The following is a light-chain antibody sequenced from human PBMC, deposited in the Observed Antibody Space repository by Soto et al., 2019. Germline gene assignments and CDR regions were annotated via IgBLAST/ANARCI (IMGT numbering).Light chain of an antibody. CDR3: QQYAASPRT. CDR2: GAS. V-gene: IGKV3-20*01. CDR1: QSVSNNY. Sequence: EVVLTQSPGTLSLSPRERATLSCRASQSVSNNYLAWYQHKPGQAPRLLIYGASNRAPGIPDRFSGSGSGPDFSLTISRLEREDFAVYYCQQYAASPRTFGQGTLVEVK. J-gene: IGKJ1*01.